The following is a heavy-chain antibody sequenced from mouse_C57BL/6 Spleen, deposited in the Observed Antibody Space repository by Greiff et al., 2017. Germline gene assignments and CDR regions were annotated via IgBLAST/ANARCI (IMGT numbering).Heavy chain of an antibody. J-gene: IGHJ2*01. CDR3: SRKGPGGSRDFDY. Sequence: QVQLKQSGAELVRPGSSVKLSCKASGYTFTSYWMHWVKQRPIQGLEWIGNIDPSDSETHYNQKFKDKATLTVDKSSSTAYMQRSSLTSEDSAVYSCSRKGPGGSRDFDYWGQGTTLTVSS. V-gene: IGHV1-52*01. CDR2: IDPSDSET. D-gene: IGHD1-1*01. CDR1: GYTFTSYW.